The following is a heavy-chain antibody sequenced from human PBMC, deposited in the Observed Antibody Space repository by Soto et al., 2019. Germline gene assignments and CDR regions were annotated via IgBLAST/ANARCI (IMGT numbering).Heavy chain of an antibody. Sequence: GGSLRLSCAASGFTFSSYAMHWVRQAPGKGLEWVAVISYDGSNKYYADSVKGRFTISRDNSKNTLYLHMNSLRTEDTAVYCCAKTRDYTSGWYDYWGQGTLVTVSS. J-gene: IGHJ4*02. D-gene: IGHD6-19*01. CDR1: GFTFSSYA. CDR3: AKTRDYTSGWYDY. CDR2: ISYDGSNK. V-gene: IGHV3-30-3*02.